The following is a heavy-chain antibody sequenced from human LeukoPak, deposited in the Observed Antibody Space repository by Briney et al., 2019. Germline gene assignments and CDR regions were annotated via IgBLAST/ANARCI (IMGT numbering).Heavy chain of an antibody. CDR1: GYSISSGYY. V-gene: IGHV4-38-2*01. Sequence: PSETLSLTCAVSGYSISSGYYWGWIRQPPGKGLDWIGSIYHSGSTYYNPSLKSRVTISVDTSKNQFSLKLSSVTAADTAVYYCARGCYDFWSGYCHFDYWGQGTLVTVSS. J-gene: IGHJ4*02. CDR3: ARGCYDFWSGYCHFDY. D-gene: IGHD3-3*01. CDR2: IYHSGST.